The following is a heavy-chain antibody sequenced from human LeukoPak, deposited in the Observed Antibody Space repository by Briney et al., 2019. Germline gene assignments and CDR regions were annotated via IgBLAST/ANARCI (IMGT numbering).Heavy chain of an antibody. CDR3: ARAPGYGAAYYFDY. CDR1: GFTFSKFA. CDR2: VSYDGSYK. D-gene: IGHD1-1*01. J-gene: IGHJ4*02. Sequence: GRSLRLSCAAAGFTFSKFAMHWVRQAPGKGLEWVAVVSYDGSYKYYADSVKGRFTISRDNSKNTLYLQMNSLRAEDTAVYYCARAPGYGAAYYFDYWGQGTLVTVSS. V-gene: IGHV3-30*04.